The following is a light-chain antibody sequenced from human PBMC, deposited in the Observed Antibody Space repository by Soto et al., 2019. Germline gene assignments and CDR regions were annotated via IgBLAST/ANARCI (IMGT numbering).Light chain of an antibody. Sequence: QSALTQPASVSGSPGQSITISCTGTSSDVGGYNYVSWYQQHPGKAPKLMIYDVSNRPSGXXXRXSGSKSGNTASLTISGLQAEDEADYYCSSYTSSSTLVVFGGGTKVTVL. CDR1: SSDVGGYNY. CDR2: DVS. V-gene: IGLV2-14*01. CDR3: SSYTSSSTLVV. J-gene: IGLJ2*01.